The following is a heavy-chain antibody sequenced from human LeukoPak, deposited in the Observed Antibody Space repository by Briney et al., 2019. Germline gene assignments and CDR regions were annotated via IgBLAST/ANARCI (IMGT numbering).Heavy chain of an antibody. CDR2: ISWNSASV. CDR3: AKDYGYTSSWYDY. J-gene: IGHJ4*02. V-gene: IGHV3-9*01. D-gene: IGHD6-13*01. Sequence: PGGSLRLSCEASGFTFDDYGMHWVRQAPGKGLEWVSTISWNSASVGYVDSVKGRFTISRDNAKKTLYLQMNSLRPEDTALYYCAKDYGYTSSWYDYWGQGTLVTVPS. CDR1: GFTFDDYG.